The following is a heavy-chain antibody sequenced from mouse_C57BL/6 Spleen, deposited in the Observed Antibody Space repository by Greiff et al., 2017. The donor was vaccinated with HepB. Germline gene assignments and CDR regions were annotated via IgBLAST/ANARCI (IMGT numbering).Heavy chain of an antibody. D-gene: IGHD2-2*01. CDR3: ARGGSTMVTTGAY. J-gene: IGHJ3*01. Sequence: QVQLQQPGAELVKPGASVKLSCKASGYTFTSYWMHWVKQRPGQGLEWIGMIHPNSGSTNYNEKFKSKATLTVDKSSSTAYMQLSSLTSEDSAVYYCARGGSTMVTTGAYWGQGTLVTVSA. CDR2: IHPNSGST. V-gene: IGHV1-64*01. CDR1: GYTFTSYW.